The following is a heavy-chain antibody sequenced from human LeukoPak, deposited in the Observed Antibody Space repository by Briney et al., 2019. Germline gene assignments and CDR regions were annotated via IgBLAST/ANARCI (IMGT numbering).Heavy chain of an antibody. V-gene: IGHV3-30*02. CDR3: AKDLGELIPFDI. D-gene: IGHD3-10*01. Sequence: QPGGSLRLSCAASGFTFCSYGMRWVRQAPGKGLEWVAFIRYDGSNKYYADSVRGRFTISRDNSKNTLYLQMNSLRAEDTAVYYCAKDLGELIPFDIWGQGTMVTVSS. CDR2: IRYDGSNK. CDR1: GFTFCSYG. J-gene: IGHJ3*02.